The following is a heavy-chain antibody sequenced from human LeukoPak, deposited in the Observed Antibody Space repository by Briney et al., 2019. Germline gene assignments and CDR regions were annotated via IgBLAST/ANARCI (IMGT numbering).Heavy chain of an antibody. CDR2: MNIDATSI. J-gene: IGHJ4*02. CDR3: ARLFATAAHIDS. Sequence: GGSLRLSCGGSKYTFSNYWMHWVRQGPGKGLEWVSCMNIDATSISYADSVKGRFTISRDNAKNTVYLQMNSLRAEDSAVYYCARLFATAAHIDSWGQGTLVTVSS. V-gene: IGHV3-74*01. CDR1: KYTFSNYW. D-gene: IGHD6-6*01.